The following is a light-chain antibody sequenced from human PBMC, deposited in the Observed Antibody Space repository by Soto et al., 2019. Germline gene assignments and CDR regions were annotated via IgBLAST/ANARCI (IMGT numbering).Light chain of an antibody. CDR3: QLYGDWPLT. Sequence: EIVVTQSPATLSVSPGERATLSCRASQSVGNNFAWYQQKPGQAPRLLIFATSTRATGVPARFSGSGSGTEFTLTISSLQFEDFAVYYCQLYGDWPLTFGGGAKVEIE. CDR1: QSVGNN. V-gene: IGKV3-15*01. J-gene: IGKJ4*01. CDR2: ATS.